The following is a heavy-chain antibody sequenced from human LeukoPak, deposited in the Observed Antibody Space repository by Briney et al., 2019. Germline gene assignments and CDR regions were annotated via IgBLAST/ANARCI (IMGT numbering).Heavy chain of an antibody. V-gene: IGHV4-39*01. Sequence: SETLSLTCTVSGGSISSSSYYWGWNRQPPGKGLEWIGSIYYSGSTYYNPSLKSRVTISVDTSKNQFSLKLSSVTAADTAVYYCARHPYYDFWSGNEYFQHWGQGTLVTVSS. D-gene: IGHD3-3*01. CDR2: IYYSGST. CDR1: GGSISSSSYY. CDR3: ARHPYYDFWSGNEYFQH. J-gene: IGHJ1*01.